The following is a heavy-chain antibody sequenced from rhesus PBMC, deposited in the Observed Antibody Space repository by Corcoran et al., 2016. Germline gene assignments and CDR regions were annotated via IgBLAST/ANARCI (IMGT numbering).Heavy chain of an antibody. V-gene: IGHV1-200*01. CDR3: ARGRSSWSGYGLDS. CDR2: INPSKGNT. D-gene: IGHD6-13*01. J-gene: IGHJ6*01. Sequence: QVQLVQSGAEVKKPGASVKPSCKASGYTFTSYSINWVRQAPGQGLEWMGWINPSKGNTGYAENFQGRVTMTRDTSTSTAYMELSSLRSEDTAVYYCARGRSSWSGYGLDSWGQGVVVTVSS. CDR1: GYTFTSYS.